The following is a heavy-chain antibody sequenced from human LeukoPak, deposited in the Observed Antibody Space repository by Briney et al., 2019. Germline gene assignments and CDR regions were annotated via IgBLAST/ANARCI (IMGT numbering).Heavy chain of an antibody. CDR3: ARGVAAAGTHLGPWFDP. CDR2: ISSSGSTI. CDR1: GFTFSSYE. Sequence: PGGSLRLSCAASGFTFSSYEMNWVRQAPGKGLEWVSYISSSGSTIYYADSVKGRFTISRDNAKNSLYLQVNSLRAEDTAVYYCARGVAAAGTHLGPWFDPWGQGTLVTVSS. V-gene: IGHV3-48*03. J-gene: IGHJ5*02. D-gene: IGHD6-13*01.